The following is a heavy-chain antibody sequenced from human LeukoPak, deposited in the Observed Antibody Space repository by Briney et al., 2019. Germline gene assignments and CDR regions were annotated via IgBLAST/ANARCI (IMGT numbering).Heavy chain of an antibody. Sequence: PGGSLRLSCAASGFTFSTYGMHGVRQAPGKGLEWGAFIRFDGNNKYYADSVKGRCAISRDSSKNTLYLQMSSLRAEEMAVYYCANGYCSGSCYNGLDYWGQGTLLTVSS. J-gene: IGHJ4*02. CDR1: GFTFSTYG. CDR3: ANGYCSGSCYNGLDY. V-gene: IGHV3-30*02. CDR2: IRFDGNNK. D-gene: IGHD2-15*01.